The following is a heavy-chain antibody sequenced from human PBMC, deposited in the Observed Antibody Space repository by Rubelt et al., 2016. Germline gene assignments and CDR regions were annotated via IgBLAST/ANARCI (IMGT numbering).Heavy chain of an antibody. CDR3: ARHAFIVTTGSCWDF. J-gene: IGHJ4*02. V-gene: IGHV4-59*08. Sequence: QLQLRESGPGLVKPSETLSLTCTVSGGSIGNYYWSWIRQPPGKGLEYIGYIYSSGSPYYRPSLKSRVTMSVDPSQNQFSPRLSSVTAADTAMYYCARHAFIVTTGSCWDFWGQGTLVTVSS. CDR1: GGSIGNYY. D-gene: IGHD4-17*01. CDR2: IYSSGSP.